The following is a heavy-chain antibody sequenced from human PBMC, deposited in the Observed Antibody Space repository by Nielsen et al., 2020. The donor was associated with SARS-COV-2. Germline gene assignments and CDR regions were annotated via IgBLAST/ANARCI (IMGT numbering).Heavy chain of an antibody. V-gene: IGHV3-30*04. CDR3: ARGRPGIAAAGLDY. Sequence: VRQAPGKGLEWVAVISYDGSNKYYADSVKGRFTISRDNSKNTLYLQMNSLRAEDTAVYYCARGRPGIAAAGLDYWGQGTLVTVSS. D-gene: IGHD6-13*01. J-gene: IGHJ4*02. CDR2: ISYDGSNK.